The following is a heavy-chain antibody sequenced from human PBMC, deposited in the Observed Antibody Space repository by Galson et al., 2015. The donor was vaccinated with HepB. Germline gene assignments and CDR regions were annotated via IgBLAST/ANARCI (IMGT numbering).Heavy chain of an antibody. CDR2: ISGVSGTT. D-gene: IGHD3-16*02. CDR3: AKGLRVGGLPLSRSYSPFDY. Sequence: SLRLSCAASGFTFSSYPTSWVRQAPGKGLEWVSTISGVSGTTHYADSVKGRFTISRDNSKNTLFLQMNSLRVEDTATYYCAKGLRVGGLPLSRSYSPFDYWGQGTPVTVSS. V-gene: IGHV3-23*01. J-gene: IGHJ4*02. CDR1: GFTFSSYP.